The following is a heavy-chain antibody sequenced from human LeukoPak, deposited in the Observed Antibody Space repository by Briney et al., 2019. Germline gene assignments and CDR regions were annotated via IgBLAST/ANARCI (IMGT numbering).Heavy chain of an antibody. CDR3: ARDGYSGYDFYFDY. CDR1: GFTFSSYG. D-gene: IGHD5-12*01. CDR2: IWFDGSDK. J-gene: IGHJ4*02. V-gene: IGHV3-33*01. Sequence: QSGGSLRLSCAVSGFTFSSYGMHWVRQAPGKGLEWVAVIWFDGSDKYYADSLRGRFTISRDNSKNTLYLQMNSLRADDTAVYYCARDGYSGYDFYFDYWGQGTLVTVSS.